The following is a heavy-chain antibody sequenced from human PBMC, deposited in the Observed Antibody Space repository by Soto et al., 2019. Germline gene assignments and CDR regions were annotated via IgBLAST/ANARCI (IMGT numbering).Heavy chain of an antibody. V-gene: IGHV3-9*01. CDR1: GFTFHNYA. CDR3: AKAPYGTLTGYNNWFDP. CDR2: ISWNSGNI. J-gene: IGHJ5*02. Sequence: EVQLVESGGGLVQPGRSLRLSCAASGFTFHNYAMHWVRQAPGKGLEWVAGISWNSGNIDFGDSVKGRFTISRDNAKNSLFLQMNSLRPEDTAVYYCAKAPYGTLTGYNNWFDPWGQGTLVTVSS. D-gene: IGHD3-9*01.